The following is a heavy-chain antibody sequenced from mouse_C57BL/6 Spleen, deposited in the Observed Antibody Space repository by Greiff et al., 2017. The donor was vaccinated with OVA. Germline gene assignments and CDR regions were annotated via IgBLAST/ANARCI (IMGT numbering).Heavy chain of an antibody. CDR3: ARSGLRYYLDY. J-gene: IGHJ2*01. D-gene: IGHD1-1*01. CDR1: GYAFSSSW. CDR2: IYPGDGDT. Sequence: QVQLKQSGPELVKPGASVKISCKASGYAFSSSWMNWVKQRPGKGLEWIGRIYPGDGDTNYNGTFKGKATLTADKSSSTAYMQLSSLTSEDCAVYFCARSGLRYYLDYWGQGTTLTVSS. V-gene: IGHV1-82*01.